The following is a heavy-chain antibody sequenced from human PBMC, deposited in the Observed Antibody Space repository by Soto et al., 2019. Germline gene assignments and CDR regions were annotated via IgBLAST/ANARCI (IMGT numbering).Heavy chain of an antibody. D-gene: IGHD3-16*02. J-gene: IGHJ4*02. V-gene: IGHV3-21*01. Sequence: EVQLVESGGGLVKPGGSLRLSCAASGFSFSSYSMNWVRQAPGKGLEWVSSISSSSSYIYYADSVKGRFTISRDNAKNSLYLQMNSLRAEDTAVYYCARESIDYIWGSYRSYFDYRGQGTLVTVSS. CDR3: ARESIDYIWGSYRSYFDY. CDR2: ISSSSSYI. CDR1: GFSFSSYS.